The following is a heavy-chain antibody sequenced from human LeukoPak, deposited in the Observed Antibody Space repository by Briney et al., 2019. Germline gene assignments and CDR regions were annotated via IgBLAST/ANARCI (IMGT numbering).Heavy chain of an antibody. CDR3: PRDITSGKDGDFLDY. CDR2: IFYDGSNK. V-gene: IGHV3-30*04. Sequence: GGSLRLSCAASGFTFSSYAMHWVRQAPGKGLEWVAIIFYDGSNKYYADSVKGRFTISRDNSKNTLYLQMNSLRAEDTAVYYCPRDITSGKDGDFLDYWGQGTLVTVSS. J-gene: IGHJ4*02. CDR1: GFTFSSYA. D-gene: IGHD4-23*01.